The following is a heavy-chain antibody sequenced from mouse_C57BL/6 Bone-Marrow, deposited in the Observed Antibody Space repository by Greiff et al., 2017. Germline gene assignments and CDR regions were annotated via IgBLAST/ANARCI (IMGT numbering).Heavy chain of an antibody. V-gene: IGHV1-81*01. CDR3: ARRYYYGSSYDDY. J-gene: IGHJ3*01. D-gene: IGHD1-1*01. Sequence: VQVVESGAELARPGASVKLSCKASGYTFTSYGISWVKQRTGQGLEWIGEIYPRSGNTNYNEKFKGKATLTADKSSSTAYMELRSLTSEDSAVYYCARRYYYGSSYDDYWGQGTLVTVSA. CDR2: IYPRSGNT. CDR1: GYTFTSYG.